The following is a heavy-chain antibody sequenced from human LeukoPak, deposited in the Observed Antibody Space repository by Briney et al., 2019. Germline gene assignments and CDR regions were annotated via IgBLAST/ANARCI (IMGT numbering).Heavy chain of an antibody. Sequence: PGGPLRLSCAASGFTFSDHYMDWVRQAPGKGLEWVGRTRNKANSYTTEYAASVKGRFTISRDDSKNSLYLQMNSLRAEDTAVYYCARDEYNWNVDAFDIWGQGTVVTVAS. CDR1: GFTFSDHY. J-gene: IGHJ3*02. CDR3: ARDEYNWNVDAFDI. CDR2: TRNKANSYTT. D-gene: IGHD1-20*01. V-gene: IGHV3-72*01.